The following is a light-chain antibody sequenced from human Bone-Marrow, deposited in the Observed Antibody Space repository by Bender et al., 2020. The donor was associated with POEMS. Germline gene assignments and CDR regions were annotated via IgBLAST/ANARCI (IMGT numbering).Light chain of an antibody. V-gene: IGLV3-1*01. Sequence: SYELTQPPSVSVSPGQTARITCSGDALPKQYGYWYQQKPRQSPVVVIYQDTKRPSGIPVRFSGSTSGNTASLTIGGTQTKDEAGYDCQSWGSNTAIFGGGTKLTVL. CDR2: QDT. J-gene: IGLJ2*01. CDR3: QSWGSNTAI. CDR1: ALPKQY.